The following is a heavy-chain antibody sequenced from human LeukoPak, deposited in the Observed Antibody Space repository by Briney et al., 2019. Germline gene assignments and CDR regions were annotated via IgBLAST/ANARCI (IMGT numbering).Heavy chain of an antibody. V-gene: IGHV4-31*03. CDR3: ARAPKGGSSSWYRSFDY. J-gene: IGHJ4*02. D-gene: IGHD6-13*01. CDR2: IYYSGST. Sequence: SETLSLTCTVSGGSISSGGYYWSWIRQHPGRGLEWIGYIYYSGSTYYNPSLKSRVTISVDTSKNQFSLKLSSVTAADTAVYYCARAPKGGSSSWYRSFDYWGQGTLVTVSS. CDR1: GGSISSGGYY.